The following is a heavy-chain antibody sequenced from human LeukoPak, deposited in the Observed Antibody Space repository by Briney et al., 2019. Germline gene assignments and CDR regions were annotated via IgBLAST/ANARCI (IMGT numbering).Heavy chain of an antibody. CDR3: ARRGDRWASYYFDY. V-gene: IGHV1-18*01. D-gene: IGHD1-26*01. CDR1: GYTFTSYG. J-gene: IGHJ4*02. CDR2: ISAYNGNT. Sequence: ASVKVSCKASGYTFTSYGISWVRQAPGQGLEWMGWISAYNGNTNYAQKLQGRVTTTTDTSTSTAYMELRSLRSDDTAVYYCARRGDRWASYYFDYWGQGTLVTVSS.